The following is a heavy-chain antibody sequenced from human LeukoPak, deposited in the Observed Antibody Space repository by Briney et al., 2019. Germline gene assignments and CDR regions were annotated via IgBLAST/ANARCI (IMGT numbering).Heavy chain of an antibody. D-gene: IGHD4-23*01. CDR1: GGTFGSYA. V-gene: IGHV1-69*05. CDR2: IIPIFGTA. Sequence: ASVKVSCKASGGTFGSYAISWVRQAPGQGLEWMGGIIPIFGTANYAQKFQGRVTITTDESTSTAYMELSSLRSEDTAVYYCARGDILDYGGNSFYPTKNYAFDIWGQGTMVTVSS. CDR3: ARGDILDYGGNSFYPTKNYAFDI. J-gene: IGHJ3*02.